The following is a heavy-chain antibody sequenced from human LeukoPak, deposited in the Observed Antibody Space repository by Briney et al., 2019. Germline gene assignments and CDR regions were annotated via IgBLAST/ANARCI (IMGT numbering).Heavy chain of an antibody. CDR1: GYTFTSYG. CDR2: IIPIFGTA. CDR3: ERDSEDDSSGYYYGSFDY. V-gene: IGHV1-69*05. Sequence: SVKVSCKASGYTFTSYGISWVRQAPGQGLEWMGGIIPIFGTANYAQKFQGRGTITTDESTSTAYLELTSLRSEDTAVYYCERDSEDDSSGYYYGSFDYWGQGTLVTVSS. D-gene: IGHD3-22*01. J-gene: IGHJ4*02.